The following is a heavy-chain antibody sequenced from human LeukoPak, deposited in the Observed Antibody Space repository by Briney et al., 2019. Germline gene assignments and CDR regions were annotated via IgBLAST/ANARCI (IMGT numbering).Heavy chain of an antibody. Sequence: SETLSLTCAVYGGSFSGYYWSWIRQPPGKGLEWIGYIYYSGSTNYNPSLKSRVTISVDTSKNQFSLKLSSVTAADTAVYYCARRWFGESFDYWGQGTLVTVSS. CDR2: IYYSGST. D-gene: IGHD3-10*01. J-gene: IGHJ4*02. CDR3: ARRWFGESFDY. CDR1: GGSFSGYY. V-gene: IGHV4-59*01.